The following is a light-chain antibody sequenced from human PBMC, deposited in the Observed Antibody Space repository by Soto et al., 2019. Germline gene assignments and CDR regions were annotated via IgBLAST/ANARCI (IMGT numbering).Light chain of an antibody. CDR3: SLSGGKTNLV. V-gene: IGLV2-8*02. J-gene: IGLJ2*01. Sequence: QSVLTQPPSASISPGQSITISCPGASSAAGGDRYVSGDQQPPGKPPKTMIYEVRKRPSGVPGSCSASKCGNMSSPTVPGLQAEEESDDDSSLSGGKTNLVFGGGTKATVL. CDR2: EVR. CDR1: SSAAGGDRY.